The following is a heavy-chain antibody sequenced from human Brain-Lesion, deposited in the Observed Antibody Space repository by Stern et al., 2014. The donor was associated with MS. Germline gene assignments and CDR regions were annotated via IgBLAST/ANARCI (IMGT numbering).Heavy chain of an antibody. V-gene: IGHV3-74*02. J-gene: IGHJ5*01. Sequence: EVQLVESGGGFVQPGGSLRLSCAASGFTFSHYWMPWVLQAPGKGLVWVARVNNDGRRTSYADSVKGRFTMSRDNAKNTLYLQMNSLRVEDTAIYYCARGERWFDSWGQGTLVTVSS. CDR2: VNNDGRRT. CDR3: ARGERWFDS. CDR1: GFTFSHYW. D-gene: IGHD3-10*01.